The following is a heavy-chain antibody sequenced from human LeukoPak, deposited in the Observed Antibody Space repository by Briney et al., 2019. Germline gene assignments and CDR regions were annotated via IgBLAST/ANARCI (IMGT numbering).Heavy chain of an antibody. CDR2: IYSGGST. CDR1: GFTVSSNY. V-gene: IGHV3-66*01. Sequence: GGPLRLSCAASGFTVSSNYMSWVRQAPGKGLEWVSVIYSGGSTYYADSVKGRFTISRDNSKNTLYLQMNSLRAEDTAVYYCARDQQYSSSLDYWGQGTLVTVSS. J-gene: IGHJ4*02. D-gene: IGHD6-13*01. CDR3: ARDQQYSSSLDY.